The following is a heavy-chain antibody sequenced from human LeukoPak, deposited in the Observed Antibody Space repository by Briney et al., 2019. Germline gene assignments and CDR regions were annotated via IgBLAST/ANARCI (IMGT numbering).Heavy chain of an antibody. Sequence: GGSLRLSCAASGFTFSSYAMSWVRQAPGKGLEWVSAISGSGGSTYYADSVKGRFTISRDNSKNTLYLQMNSLRAEDTAVYYCAKEEDFWSGVSYYFDYWGQGTLVTVSS. CDR1: GFTFSSYA. J-gene: IGHJ4*02. CDR2: ISGSGGST. CDR3: AKEEDFWSGVSYYFDY. V-gene: IGHV3-23*01. D-gene: IGHD3-3*01.